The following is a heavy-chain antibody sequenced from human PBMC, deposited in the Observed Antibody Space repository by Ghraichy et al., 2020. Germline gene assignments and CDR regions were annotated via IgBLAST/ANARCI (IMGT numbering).Heavy chain of an antibody. Sequence: GGSLRLSCAASGFNFNTYSMNWVRQAPGKGLEWVSSISSSSSYIYYADSVKGRFTISRDNAKNSLYLQMNSLRAEDTAVYYCARDYYDSTGYYYGFDYWGQGTLVTVSS. J-gene: IGHJ4*02. D-gene: IGHD3-22*01. CDR3: ARDYYDSTGYYYGFDY. CDR2: ISSSSSYI. CDR1: GFNFNTYS. V-gene: IGHV3-21*01.